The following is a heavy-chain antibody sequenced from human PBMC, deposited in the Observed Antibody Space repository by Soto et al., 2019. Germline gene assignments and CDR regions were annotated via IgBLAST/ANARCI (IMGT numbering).Heavy chain of an antibody. V-gene: IGHV4-39*01. CDR1: GGSISSISYY. CDR2: IYYSGST. D-gene: IGHD3-22*01. J-gene: IGHJ3*02. CDR3: ARQAVSSGYYPDAFYX. Sequence: PSETLSLTCTVSGGSISSISYYWGWIRQPPGKGLELIGSIYYSGSTYYNPSLKSRVTISVDTSKNQLSLTLSFVTAADTAVYYCARQAVSSGYYPDAFYXWGQGTMFTVS.